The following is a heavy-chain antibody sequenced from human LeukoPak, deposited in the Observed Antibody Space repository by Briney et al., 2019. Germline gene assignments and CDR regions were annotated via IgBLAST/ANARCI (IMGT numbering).Heavy chain of an antibody. CDR2: IYYSGST. J-gene: IGHJ6*03. D-gene: IGHD2-2*01. CDR3: ARVGVLYCSSTSCRRGIYYYMDV. V-gene: IGHV4-59*11. Sequence: SETLSLTCTVSGGSISSHYWSWIRQPPGKGLEWFGYIYYSGSTNYNPSLKSRVTISVDTSKNQFSLKLSSVTAADTAVYYCARVGVLYCSSTSCRRGIYYYMDVWGKGTTVTVSS. CDR1: GGSISSHY.